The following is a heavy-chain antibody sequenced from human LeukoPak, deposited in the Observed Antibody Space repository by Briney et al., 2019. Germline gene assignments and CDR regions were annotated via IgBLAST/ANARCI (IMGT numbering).Heavy chain of an antibody. J-gene: IGHJ6*02. CDR1: VECFNGYY. CDR3: ARGVSGYYYYGMDV. V-gene: IGHV4-34*01. Sequence: PSQTPSLTCAVYVECFNGYYWTWIRQPPGKGLEWIGEINHSGSTNYNPSLKSRVTTSIDTSRNQFSLKLSSLTAPDTAVYYCARGVSGYYYYGMDVWGQGTTVTVSS. D-gene: IGHD6-25*01. CDR2: INHSGST.